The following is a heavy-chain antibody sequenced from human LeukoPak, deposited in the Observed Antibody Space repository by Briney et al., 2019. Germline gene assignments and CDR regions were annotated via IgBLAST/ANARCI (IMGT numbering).Heavy chain of an antibody. CDR2: INHSGST. D-gene: IGHD3-22*01. CDR1: GGSFSGYY. CDR3: ARGRLSNNHCYHSNTLFDY. Sequence: SETLSLTCAVYGGSFSGYYWSWIRQPPGKGLEWIGEINHSGSTNYNPSLKSRVTISVDTSKNQFSLKLSSVTAADTAVYYCARGRLSNNHCYHSNTLFDYWGQGTLVTVSS. V-gene: IGHV4-34*01. J-gene: IGHJ4*02.